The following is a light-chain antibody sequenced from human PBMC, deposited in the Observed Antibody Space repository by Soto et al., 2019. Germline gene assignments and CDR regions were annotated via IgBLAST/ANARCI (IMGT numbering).Light chain of an antibody. CDR1: QSVSSSY. CDR2: GAS. V-gene: IGKV3-20*01. CDR3: QQYGSSLFT. Sequence: EIVLTQSPGTLSLSPGERATLSCRASQSVSSSYLAWYQQKPGQAPRLLIYGASSRATGIPDRFSGSGSGTEFNLTISRLEPEDFVVYYCQQYGSSLFTFGPGTKVDIK. J-gene: IGKJ3*01.